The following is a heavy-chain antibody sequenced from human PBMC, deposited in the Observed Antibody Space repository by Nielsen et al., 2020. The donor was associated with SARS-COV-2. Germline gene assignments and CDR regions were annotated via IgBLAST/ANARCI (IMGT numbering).Heavy chain of an antibody. Sequence: SVKVSCKASGFTFTSSAVQWVRQARGQRLEWIGWIVVGSGNTNYAQKFQERVTITRDMSTSTAYMELSSLRSEDTAVYYCAAGDPSSGYYCAGYWGQGTLVTVSS. CDR2: IVVGSGNT. J-gene: IGHJ4*02. CDR3: AAGDPSSGYYCAGY. CDR1: GFTFTSSA. D-gene: IGHD3-22*01. V-gene: IGHV1-58*01.